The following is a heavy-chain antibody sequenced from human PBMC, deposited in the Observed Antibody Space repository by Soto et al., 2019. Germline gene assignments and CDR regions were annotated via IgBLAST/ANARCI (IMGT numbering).Heavy chain of an antibody. CDR3: ATRRFRIWFGEKSNWFDP. CDR2: IYWDDDK. Sequence: QITLKESGPALVKPTQTLTLTCTFSGFSLDTSGVGVCWFRQPPGKALEWLALIYWDDDKRYSPSLKSRLTLTKDTSNNQVVLTMTNMAPVDTATYYCATRRFRIWFGEKSNWFDPWGLGTLVTVSS. D-gene: IGHD3-10*01. J-gene: IGHJ5*02. CDR1: GFSLDTSGVG. V-gene: IGHV2-5*02.